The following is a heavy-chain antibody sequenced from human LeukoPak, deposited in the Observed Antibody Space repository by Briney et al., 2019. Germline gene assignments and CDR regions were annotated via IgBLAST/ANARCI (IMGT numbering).Heavy chain of an antibody. CDR3: ARDLSGYDYYYGMDV. CDR1: GGSISSGGYY. V-gene: IGHV4-31*03. CDR2: IYYSGST. Sequence: SETLSLTCTVSGGSISSGGYYWSWIRQHPGKGLEWIGYIYYSGSTYYNPSLKSRVTISVDTSKNQFSLKLSSVSAADTAVYYCARDLSGYDYYYGMDVWGQGTTVTVSS. J-gene: IGHJ6*02. D-gene: IGHD1-26*01.